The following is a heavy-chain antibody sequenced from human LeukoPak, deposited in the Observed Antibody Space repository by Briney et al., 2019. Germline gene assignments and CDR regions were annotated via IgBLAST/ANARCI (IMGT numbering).Heavy chain of an antibody. CDR3: ARHIAAMVTSAFFDY. D-gene: IGHD5-18*01. Sequence: PGGSLRLSCAASGFTFSTYWMSWVRQAPGKGLEWIGSIYYSGSTYYNPSLKSRVTISVDTSKNQFSLKLSSVTAADTAVYYCARHIAAMVTSAFFDYWGQGTLVTVSS. V-gene: IGHV4-39*01. CDR2: IYYSGST. CDR1: GFTFSTYW. J-gene: IGHJ4*02.